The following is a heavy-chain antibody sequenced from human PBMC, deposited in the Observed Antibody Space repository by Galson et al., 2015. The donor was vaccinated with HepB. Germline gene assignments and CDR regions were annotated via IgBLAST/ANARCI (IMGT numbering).Heavy chain of an antibody. D-gene: IGHD2-8*01. CDR1: GLTFSNAW. J-gene: IGHJ6*02. Sequence: SLRLSCGASGLTFSNAWMSWVRQAPGNGLEWVGRIKSKTDGGTTNYAAPVKGRFTISSDDSKNTLYLQMNSPKTEDTAVYYCTTDWSQDILLMVYAANYYYYGMDVWGQGTTVTVSS. CDR2: IKSKTDGGTT. V-gene: IGHV3-15*01. CDR3: TTDWSQDILLMVYAANYYYYGMDV.